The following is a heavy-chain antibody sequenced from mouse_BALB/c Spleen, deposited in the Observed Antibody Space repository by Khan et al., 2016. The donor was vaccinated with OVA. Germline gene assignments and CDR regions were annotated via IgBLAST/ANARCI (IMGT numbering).Heavy chain of an antibody. Sequence: QMQLEESGPGLVAPSQSLSITCTVSGFSLTSYGVSWVRQSPGKGLEWLGVIWGDGSTNYHSTLISRLIISNDNSKSQVFLKLTGLQTEDTATYYCAKFTPDYYSMDYWGQGTSVTVSS. J-gene: IGHJ4*01. CDR2: IWGDGST. V-gene: IGHV2-3*01. CDR1: GFSLTSYG. CDR3: AKFTPDYYSMDY. D-gene: IGHD1-1*01.